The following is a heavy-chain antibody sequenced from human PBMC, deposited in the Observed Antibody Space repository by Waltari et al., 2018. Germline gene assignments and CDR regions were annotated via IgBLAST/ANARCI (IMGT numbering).Heavy chain of an antibody. Sequence: QVQLQESGPGLVKPSETLSLTCPVSGYSISSDYYWGWIRQPPGKGLEWIGNIFHTGSTYYNPSLKSRVTISVDKSKNQFSLKLSSVTAADTAVYYCARIPYLHYYMDVWGKGTTVTVSS. V-gene: IGHV4-38-2*01. CDR3: ARIPYLHYYMDV. D-gene: IGHD2-2*01. J-gene: IGHJ6*03. CDR2: IFHTGST. CDR1: GYSISSDYY.